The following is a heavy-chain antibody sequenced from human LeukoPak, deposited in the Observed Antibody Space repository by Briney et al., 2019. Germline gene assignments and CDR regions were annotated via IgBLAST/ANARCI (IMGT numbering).Heavy chain of an antibody. CDR1: GGSISSYY. CDR3: ARDGTARDAFDI. V-gene: IGHV4-4*07. J-gene: IGHJ3*02. Sequence: SETLSLTCTVSGGSISSYYWSWIRQPAGKGLEWIGRIYTSGSTNYNPSLKSRVTISVDTSKNQFSLKLSSVTAADTAVYYCARDGTARDAFDIWGQGTMVTVSS. D-gene: IGHD6-6*01. CDR2: IYTSGST.